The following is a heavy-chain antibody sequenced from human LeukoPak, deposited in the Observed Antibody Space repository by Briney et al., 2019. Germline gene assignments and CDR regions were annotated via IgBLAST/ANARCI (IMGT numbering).Heavy chain of an antibody. Sequence: PGGSLRLSCAASGFTFSSYAMSWVRQAPGKGLEWVSDTSGSGGTTYYADSVKGRFTISRDNSKNILFLQMNSLRAEDTAVYYCAKDVRGVPAAGYWGQGTLVTVSS. CDR1: GFTFSSYA. V-gene: IGHV3-23*01. J-gene: IGHJ4*02. D-gene: IGHD2-2*01. CDR2: TSGSGGTT. CDR3: AKDVRGVPAAGY.